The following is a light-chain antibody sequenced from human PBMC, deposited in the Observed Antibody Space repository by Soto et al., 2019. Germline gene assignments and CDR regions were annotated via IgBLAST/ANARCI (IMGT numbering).Light chain of an antibody. CDR1: QSVSGSY. J-gene: IGKJ5*01. CDR2: GAS. CDR3: QQYGSSLS. Sequence: DIVLTQSPGTQSLSPGERATLACRASQSVSGSYLAWYQQKPGQAPRLLIYGASNRATGIPDRFSGSGSGTDFTLTISRLEPDDVVMYYFQQYGSSLSFGQGTLLEIK. V-gene: IGKV3-20*01.